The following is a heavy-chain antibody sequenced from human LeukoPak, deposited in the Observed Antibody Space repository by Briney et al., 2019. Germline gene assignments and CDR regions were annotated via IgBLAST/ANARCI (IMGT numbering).Heavy chain of an antibody. J-gene: IGHJ6*02. CDR3: ARGTGSSGPPSGYYYYYGMDV. Sequence: GASVEVSCKASGYTFTSYGISWVRQAPGQGLEWMGWISAYNGNTNYAQKLQGRVTMTTDTSTSTAYMELRSLRSDDTAVYYCARGTGSSGPPSGYYYYYGMDVWGQGTTVTVSS. CDR1: GYTFTSYG. V-gene: IGHV1-18*01. CDR2: ISAYNGNT. D-gene: IGHD6-19*01.